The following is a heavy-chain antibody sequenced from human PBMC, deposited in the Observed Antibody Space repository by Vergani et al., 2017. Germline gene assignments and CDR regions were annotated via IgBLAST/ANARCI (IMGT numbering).Heavy chain of an antibody. CDR1: GYTFRNYY. Sequence: QVQVVQSGAEVKKSGASVKVSCKTSGYTFRNYYMHWVRQAPGQGLEWMGIINPSGGHTNYAQKFQGRVTMTRDTSTSTVYMELSSLRSEDTAIYYCARGDDGILTGYRYWGQGTLVTVSA. CDR2: INPSGGHT. J-gene: IGHJ4*02. CDR3: ARGDDGILTGYRY. D-gene: IGHD3-9*01. V-gene: IGHV1-46*03.